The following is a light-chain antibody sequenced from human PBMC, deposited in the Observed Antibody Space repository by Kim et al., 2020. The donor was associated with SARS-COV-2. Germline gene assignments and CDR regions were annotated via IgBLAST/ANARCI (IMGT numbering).Light chain of an antibody. J-gene: IGLJ3*02. V-gene: IGLV2-23*02. CDR1: INDLGTYAL. CDR2: DIS. Sequence: SALTQPASLSGSPGQSVTLSCSGTINDLGTYALISWYQQYPGKAPRLIIFDISQRPSGISGRFSGSKSGNTASLTISPLEPDDEADYFCCSFTSGISWVFGGGTKLTVL. CDR3: CSFTSGISWV.